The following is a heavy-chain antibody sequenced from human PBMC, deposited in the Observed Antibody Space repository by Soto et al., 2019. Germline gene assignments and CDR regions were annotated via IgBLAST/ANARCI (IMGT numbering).Heavy chain of an antibody. D-gene: IGHD2-15*01. Sequence: ASVKVSCKASGYTFTSYGISWVRQAPGQGLEWMGWISAYNGNTNYAQKLQGRVTMTTDTSTSTAYMELRNLRSDDTAVYYFASGSAVELFDYWGQGTLVTVSS. CDR2: ISAYNGNT. CDR1: GYTFTSYG. J-gene: IGHJ4*02. V-gene: IGHV1-18*01. CDR3: ASGSAVELFDY.